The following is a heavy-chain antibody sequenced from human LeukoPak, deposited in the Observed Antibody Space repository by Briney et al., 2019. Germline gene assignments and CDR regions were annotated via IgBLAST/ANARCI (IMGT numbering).Heavy chain of an antibody. Sequence: GGSLRLSCAASGFTFSSYAMSWVRQAPGKWLEWVSAISGSGGSTYYADSVKGRFTISRDNSKNTLYLQMNSLRAEDTAVYYCTKDMKYYGSGSPYYFDYWGQGTLVTVSS. CDR3: TKDMKYYGSGSPYYFDY. CDR1: GFTFSSYA. V-gene: IGHV3-23*01. CDR2: ISGSGGST. D-gene: IGHD3-10*01. J-gene: IGHJ4*02.